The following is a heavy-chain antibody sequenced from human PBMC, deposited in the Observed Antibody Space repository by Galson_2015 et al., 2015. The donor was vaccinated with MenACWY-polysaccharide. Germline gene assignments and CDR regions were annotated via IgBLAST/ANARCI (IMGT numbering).Heavy chain of an antibody. CDR2: ISSSGTI. Sequence: SLRLSCAGSGFTFSRYSFNWVRQAPGKGLEWVSYISSSGTIYYADSVKGRFIISRDNAKSSLYLQMNSLRAEDTAVYFCARDPRGARSSYFDNWGQGIQVTVSS. J-gene: IGHJ4*02. CDR1: GFTFSRYS. D-gene: IGHD3-10*01. CDR3: ARDPRGARSSYFDN. V-gene: IGHV3-48*04.